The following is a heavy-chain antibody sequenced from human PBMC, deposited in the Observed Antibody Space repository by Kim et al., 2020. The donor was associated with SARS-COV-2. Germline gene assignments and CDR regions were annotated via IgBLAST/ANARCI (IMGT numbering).Heavy chain of an antibody. D-gene: IGHD4-17*01. V-gene: IGHV3-23*01. CDR3: ATVLNGEHETGADAFHI. J-gene: IGHJ3*02. Sequence: GGSLRLSCAASGFTFSNYAMTWVRQAPGKGLDWVSTISGSGGSTYYADSVKGRFTFSSDYSKSTLFLQMNIRRAEDTAEYFGATVLNGEHETGADAFHI. CDR2: ISGSGGST. CDR1: GFTFSNYA.